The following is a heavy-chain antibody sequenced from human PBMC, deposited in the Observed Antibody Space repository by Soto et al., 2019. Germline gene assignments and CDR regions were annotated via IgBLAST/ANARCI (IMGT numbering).Heavy chain of an antibody. CDR1: GGSFSRYY. V-gene: IGHV4-34*01. Sequence: SVTLSLTCAPYGGSFSRYYWRWLRQPPGKRLEWSGEINHSASTNYTPSLKSRVTISVDTSKNQFSLKLSSVTAADTAVYYCARGKLLWFGELNWFDPCGQGTLVTVSS. CDR2: INHSAST. J-gene: IGHJ5*02. D-gene: IGHD3-10*01. CDR3: ARGKLLWFGELNWFDP.